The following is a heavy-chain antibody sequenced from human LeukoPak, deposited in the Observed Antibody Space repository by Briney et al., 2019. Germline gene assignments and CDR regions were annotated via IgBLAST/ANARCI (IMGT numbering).Heavy chain of an antibody. J-gene: IGHJ4*02. CDR2: IWSDGTNQ. Sequence: GGSLRLSCAAAGFTFSHYGMPWVRQAPGKGLEWVAVIWSDGTNQYYGDSVKGRFTISRDDSANTVYLQMNSLRPEDTGVYYCARDAQRGFDYSNSLEYWGQGTPVTAST. D-gene: IGHD4-11*01. V-gene: IGHV3-33*01. CDR3: ARDAQRGFDYSNSLEY. CDR1: GFTFSHYG.